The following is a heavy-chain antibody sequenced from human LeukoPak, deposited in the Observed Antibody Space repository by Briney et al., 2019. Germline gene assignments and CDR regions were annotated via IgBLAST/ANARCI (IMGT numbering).Heavy chain of an antibody. J-gene: IGHJ3*02. CDR1: GYTFRSYG. Sequence: ASVKVSCKASGYTFRSYGISWVRQAPGQGLEWMGWISAYNGNTNYAQKFQGRVTMTTDTSTNTAYMELRSLTSDDTAVYYCARTFYDFWSGFSNYDSFHIWGQGTLVTVSS. V-gene: IGHV1-18*01. D-gene: IGHD3-3*01. CDR3: ARTFYDFWSGFSNYDSFHI. CDR2: ISAYNGNT.